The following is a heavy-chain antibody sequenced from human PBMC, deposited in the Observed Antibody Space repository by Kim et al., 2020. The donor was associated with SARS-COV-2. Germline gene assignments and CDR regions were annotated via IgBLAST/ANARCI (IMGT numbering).Heavy chain of an antibody. Sequence: SETLSLTCAVYGWSFRGYSWSWIRQPPGKGLEWIGAINHSGSTNYNPSLKSRVTISLDTSKNQFSLKLSHVTAADTAVYYCAREVLCGSSPAFDYWGQGTLVTVSS. CDR2: INHSGST. J-gene: IGHJ4*02. CDR1: GWSFRGYS. CDR3: AREVLCGSSPAFDY. V-gene: IGHV4-34*01. D-gene: IGHD1-26*01.